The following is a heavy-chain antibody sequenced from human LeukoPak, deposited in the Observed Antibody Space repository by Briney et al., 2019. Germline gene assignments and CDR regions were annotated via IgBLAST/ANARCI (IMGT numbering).Heavy chain of an antibody. CDR1: GYTLTELP. Sequence: ASVKVSCKVSGYTLTELPMHWVRQAPGKGLEWMGGFDPEDGETIYAQKFQGRVTMTEDTSTDTAYMELSSLRSEDTAVYYCATDLIPSGWSIFDYWGQGTLVTVSS. V-gene: IGHV1-24*01. CDR2: FDPEDGET. CDR3: ATDLIPSGWSIFDY. J-gene: IGHJ4*02. D-gene: IGHD6-19*01.